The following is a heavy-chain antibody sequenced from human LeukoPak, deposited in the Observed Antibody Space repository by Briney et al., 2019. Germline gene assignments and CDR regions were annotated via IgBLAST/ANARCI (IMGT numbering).Heavy chain of an antibody. CDR1: GFTFSSHA. CDR3: AKDNTMVRGVFDY. CDR2: ISGSGGST. V-gene: IGHV3-23*01. J-gene: IGHJ4*02. D-gene: IGHD3-10*01. Sequence: GGSLRLSCAASGFTFSSHAMSWVRQAPGKGLEWVSAISGSGGSTYYADSVKGRFTISRDNSKNTLYLQMNSLRAEDTAVYYCAKDNTMVRGVFDYWGQGTLVTVSS.